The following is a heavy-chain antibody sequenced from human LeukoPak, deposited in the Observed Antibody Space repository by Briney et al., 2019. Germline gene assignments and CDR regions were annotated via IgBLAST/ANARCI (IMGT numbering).Heavy chain of an antibody. D-gene: IGHD6-13*01. CDR2: INTYSGGT. J-gene: IGHJ4*02. Sequence: ASVKVSRKASGYTFTDYYLHWVRQAPGQGLDWVGFINTYSGGTNYAQKFQGRVTMTGDTSISTAYMELTSLTSDDTAMYYCAREPPLLAAAGTSGFDSWGQGTLVTVSS. CDR1: GYTFTDYY. V-gene: IGHV1-2*02. CDR3: AREPPLLAAAGTSGFDS.